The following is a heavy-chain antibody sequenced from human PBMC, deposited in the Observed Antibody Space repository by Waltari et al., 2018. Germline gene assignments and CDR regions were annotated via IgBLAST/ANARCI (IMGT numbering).Heavy chain of an antibody. J-gene: IGHJ4*02. CDR3: ARQGFFLVRGVKLFDY. Sequence: QLQLQESGPGLVKPSETLSLTCTVSGGSISSSSYYWGWIRQPPGKGLEWIGSIYYSGCTYYNPSLYRRVTISVDTSKNQFSLKLSAVTAADTAVYYCARQGFFLVRGVKLFDYWGQGTLVTVSS. CDR2: IYYSGCT. D-gene: IGHD3-10*01. V-gene: IGHV4-39*01. CDR1: GGSISSSSYY.